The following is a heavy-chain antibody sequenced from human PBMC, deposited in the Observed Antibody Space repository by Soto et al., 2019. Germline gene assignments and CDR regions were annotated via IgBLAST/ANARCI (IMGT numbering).Heavy chain of an antibody. J-gene: IGHJ5*02. CDR3: ARANRLMWRLELRTPNWFDP. Sequence: QVQLVQSGAEVKKPGASVKVSCKASGYTFTSYGISWVRQAPGQGLEWMGWISAYNGNTNYAQKLQGRVTMTTDTSKSTAYMELRSLRSDDTAVYYCARANRLMWRLELRTPNWFDPWGQGTLVTVSS. V-gene: IGHV1-18*01. CDR1: GYTFTSYG. D-gene: IGHD6-25*01. CDR2: ISAYNGNT.